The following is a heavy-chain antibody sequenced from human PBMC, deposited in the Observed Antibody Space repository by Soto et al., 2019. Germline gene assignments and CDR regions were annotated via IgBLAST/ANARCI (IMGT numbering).Heavy chain of an antibody. V-gene: IGHV3-30-3*01. Sequence: QVQLVESGGGVVQPGRSLRLSCAASGFAFSSFAMHWVRQAPGKGLEWVAVISYDGSDRNYVDSVKGRFTLSRDNSKNTLYLQMNSLRAEDTAVYYCARDCYDSSGAGDVFDYWGQGTMVTVSS. D-gene: IGHD3-22*01. CDR1: GFAFSSFA. J-gene: IGHJ3*01. CDR2: ISYDGSDR. CDR3: ARDCYDSSGAGDVFDY.